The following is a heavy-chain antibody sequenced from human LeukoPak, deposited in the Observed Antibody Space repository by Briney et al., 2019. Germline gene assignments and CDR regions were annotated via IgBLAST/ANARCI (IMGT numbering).Heavy chain of an antibody. J-gene: IGHJ4*02. CDR1: GGSISSYY. CDR3: ARDRALWYDYGILDY. Sequence: SETLSLTCTVSGGSISSYYWSWIRQPAGKGLEWIGRIYTSGSTNYNPSLKSRVTMSVDTFKNQFSLKLSSVTAADTAVYYCARDRALWYDYGILDYWGQGTLVTVSS. V-gene: IGHV4-4*07. D-gene: IGHD4-17*01. CDR2: IYTSGST.